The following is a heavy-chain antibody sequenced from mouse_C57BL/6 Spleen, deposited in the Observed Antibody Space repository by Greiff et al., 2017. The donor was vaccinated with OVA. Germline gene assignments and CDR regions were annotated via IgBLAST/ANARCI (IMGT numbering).Heavy chain of an antibody. CDR2: ISSGGSYT. D-gene: IGHD2-4*01. CDR1: GFTFSSYG. Sequence: EVKLMESGGDLVKPGGSLKLSCAASGFTFSSYGMSWVRQTPDKRLEWVATISSGGSYTYYPDSVKGRFTISRDNAKNTLYLQMSSLKSEDTAMYYCARHQDYDSGYYYAMDDWGQGTSVTVSS. J-gene: IGHJ4*01. V-gene: IGHV5-6*01. CDR3: ARHQDYDSGYYYAMDD.